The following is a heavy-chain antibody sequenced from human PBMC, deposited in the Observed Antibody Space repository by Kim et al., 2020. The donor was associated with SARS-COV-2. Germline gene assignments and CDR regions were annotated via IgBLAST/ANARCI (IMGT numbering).Heavy chain of an antibody. J-gene: IGHJ4*02. CDR1: GFTFSSYG. V-gene: IGHV3-30*18. CDR2: ISYDGSNK. CDR3: AKPRYDSSSWYGIFDS. D-gene: IGHD6-13*01. Sequence: GGSLRLSCAASGFTFSSYGMHWVRQAPGKGLEWVAVISYDGSNKYYADSVKGRFTISRDNSKNTLYLQMNSLRADDTAVYYCAKPRYDSSSWYGIFDSCGQGTLVTVSS.